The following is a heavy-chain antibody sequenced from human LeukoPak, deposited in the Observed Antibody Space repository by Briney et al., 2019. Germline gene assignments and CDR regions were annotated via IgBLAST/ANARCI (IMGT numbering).Heavy chain of an antibody. V-gene: IGHV3-23*01. D-gene: IGHD6-19*01. CDR2: ISGSGHST. CDR1: GFTFSTYA. CDR3: VKRRGESSGWGAFDI. Sequence: PGGSLSLSCAASGFTFSTYAMSWVRQAPGKGLEWVSAISGSGHSTFYADSVKGRFTISSDSSKNTLYLQMNSLRAEDTAVYYCVKRRGESSGWGAFDIWGQGTMVTVSS. J-gene: IGHJ3*02.